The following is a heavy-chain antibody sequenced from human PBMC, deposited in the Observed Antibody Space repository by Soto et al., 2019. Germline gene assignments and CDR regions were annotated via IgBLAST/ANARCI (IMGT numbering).Heavy chain of an antibody. CDR3: ARGAPSHYYFFALDV. J-gene: IGHJ6*02. D-gene: IGHD1-26*01. V-gene: IGHV1-2*02. Sequence: QAHLVQSGAEVKKPGASVKVSCRAFGYSFTGYFIHWVRQAPGQGLDWMGWIKPSTGGASYAQKFQAGVIMTSDTSMNTVYMEMSNLTSDDTALYFCARGAPSHYYFFALDVWGPGTPVTVSS. CDR2: IKPSTGGA. CDR1: GYSFTGYF.